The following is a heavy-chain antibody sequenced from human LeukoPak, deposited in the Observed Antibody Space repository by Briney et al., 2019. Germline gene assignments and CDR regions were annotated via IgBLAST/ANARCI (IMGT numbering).Heavy chain of an antibody. Sequence: SETLSLTCAVYGGSISSYYWSWIRQPPGKGLEWIGYIYYSGSTNYNPSLKSRVTISVDTSKNQFSLKLSSVTAADTAVYYCARHQSIAARPIWFDPWGQGTLVTVSS. CDR2: IYYSGST. D-gene: IGHD6-6*01. CDR3: ARHQSIAARPIWFDP. CDR1: GGSISSYY. J-gene: IGHJ5*02. V-gene: IGHV4-59*08.